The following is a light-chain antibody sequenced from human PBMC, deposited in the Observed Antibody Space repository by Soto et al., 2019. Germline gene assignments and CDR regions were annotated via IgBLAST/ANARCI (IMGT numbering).Light chain of an antibody. CDR3: CSYAGSYTFEV. J-gene: IGLJ2*01. V-gene: IGLV2-11*01. CDR1: SNDVGNGYDS. CDR2: DVS. Sequence: QSALTQPASVSGSPGQSITISCTGTSNDVGNGYDSVSWYQHHPGKAPKLMIYDVSKRPSGVPDRFSGSKSGNTASLTISGLQAEDEADYYCCSYAGSYTFEVFGGGTQLTVL.